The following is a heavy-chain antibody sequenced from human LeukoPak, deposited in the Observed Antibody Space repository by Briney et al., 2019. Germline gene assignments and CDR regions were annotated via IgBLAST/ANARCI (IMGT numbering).Heavy chain of an antibody. Sequence: AGGSLRLSCAASGFTFSSYGMHWVRQAPGKGLEWVAFIRYDGSNKYYADSVKGRFTISRDNSKNTLYLQMNSLRAEDTAVYYCAREGRRWLQPDAFDIWGQGTMVTVSS. CDR2: IRYDGSNK. J-gene: IGHJ3*02. CDR1: GFTFSSYG. V-gene: IGHV3-30*02. CDR3: AREGRRWLQPDAFDI. D-gene: IGHD5-24*01.